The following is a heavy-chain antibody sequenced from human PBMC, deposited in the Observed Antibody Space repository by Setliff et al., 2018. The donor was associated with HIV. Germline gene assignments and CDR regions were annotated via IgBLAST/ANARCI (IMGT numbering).Heavy chain of an antibody. CDR2: LYHSGST. CDR3: ARHAAGPDGPFDY. J-gene: IGHJ4*02. V-gene: IGHV4-38-2*01. CDR1: GYSISSGYY. D-gene: IGHD2-2*01. Sequence: KTSETLSLTCPVSGYSISSGYYWGWIRQPPGKGLEWIGSLYHSGSTYYNPSLRSRVTISVDTSKNQFSLKLSSVIAADTAVYYCARHAAGPDGPFDYWGQGTLVTVSS.